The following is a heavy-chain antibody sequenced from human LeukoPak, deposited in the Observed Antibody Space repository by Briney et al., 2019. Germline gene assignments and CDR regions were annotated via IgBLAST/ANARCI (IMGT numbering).Heavy chain of an antibody. Sequence: GGSLRLSCAASGFTFSSYSMNWVRQAPGKGLEWVSSISSSSSCIYYADSVKGRFTISRDNAKNSLYLQMNSLRAEDTAVYYCARDIVVVPAAISYYYYYYMDVWGKGTTVTVSS. J-gene: IGHJ6*03. CDR2: ISSSSSCI. CDR3: ARDIVVVPAAISYYYYYYMDV. D-gene: IGHD2-2*01. V-gene: IGHV3-21*01. CDR1: GFTFSSYS.